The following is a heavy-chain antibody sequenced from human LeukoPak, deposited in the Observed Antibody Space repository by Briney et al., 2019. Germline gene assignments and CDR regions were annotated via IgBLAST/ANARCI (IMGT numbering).Heavy chain of an antibody. D-gene: IGHD2-2*02. Sequence: PGGSLRLSCAASGFTFSGYGTHWVRQAPGKGLEWVAVIWYDGSNKYYEDSVKGRFTISRDNSKNTLYLQMNSLRVDDTAVYYCARDNYCSSTDCYNFDYWGQGTLVTVSS. V-gene: IGHV3-33*01. J-gene: IGHJ4*02. CDR3: ARDNYCSSTDCYNFDY. CDR1: GFTFSGYG. CDR2: IWYDGSNK.